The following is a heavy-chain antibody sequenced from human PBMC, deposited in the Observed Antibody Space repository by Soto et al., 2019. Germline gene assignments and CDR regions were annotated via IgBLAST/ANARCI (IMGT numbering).Heavy chain of an antibody. J-gene: IGHJ6*02. CDR3: ATSSNYDFWSGYYFYYGMDV. V-gene: IGHV3-7*03. D-gene: IGHD3-3*01. Sequence: GGSLRLSCAASGFTFSSYWMSWVRQAPGKGLEWVANIKQDGSEKYYVDSVKGRFTISRDNAKNSLYLQMNSLRAEDTAVYYCATSSNYDFWSGYYFYYGMDVWGQRTTVTVSS. CDR2: IKQDGSEK. CDR1: GFTFSSYW.